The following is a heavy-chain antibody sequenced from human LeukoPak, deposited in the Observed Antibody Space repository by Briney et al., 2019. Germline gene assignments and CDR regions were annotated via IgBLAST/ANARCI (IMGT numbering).Heavy chain of an antibody. J-gene: IGHJ3*02. V-gene: IGHV1-18*01. CDR2: ISAYNGNT. CDR3: ARGFTPVSYYYGSGSYYDAFDI. CDR1: GYTFTSYG. D-gene: IGHD3-10*01. Sequence: ASVKVSCKASGYTFTSYGISGVRQAPGQGREGMGWISAYNGNTNYAQKLQGRVTMTTDTSTSTAYMELRSLRSDDTAVYYCARGFTPVSYYYGSGSYYDAFDIWGQGTMVTVSS.